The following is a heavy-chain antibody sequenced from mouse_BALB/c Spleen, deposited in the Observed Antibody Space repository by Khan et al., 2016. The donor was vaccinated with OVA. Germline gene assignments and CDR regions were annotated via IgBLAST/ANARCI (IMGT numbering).Heavy chain of an antibody. J-gene: IGHJ3*01. CDR3: ARSPYGNFDY. D-gene: IGHD2-1*01. CDR2: ISSDGDYT. V-gene: IGHV5-9-3*01. CDR1: GFTFSTYA. Sequence: EVELVESGGGLVKPGGSLKLSCAASGFTFSTYAMSWVRQTPEKRLEWVATISSDGDYTYFPDNVTGRFTISRDTAKNTRCLQMTSLRSEDTAMYYCARSPYGNFDYWGQGTLGTVSA.